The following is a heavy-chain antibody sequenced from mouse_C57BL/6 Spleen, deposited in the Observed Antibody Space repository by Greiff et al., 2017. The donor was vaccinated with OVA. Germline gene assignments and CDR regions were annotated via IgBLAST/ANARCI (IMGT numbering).Heavy chain of an antibody. Sequence: VQLQQPGAELVRPGTSVKLSCKASGYTFTSYWMHWVKQRPGQGLEWIGVIDPSDSYTNYNQKFKGKATLTVDTSSSTAYMQLSSLTSEDSAVYYCARGGNYLDYWGKGTTLTVSS. J-gene: IGHJ2*01. CDR2: IDPSDSYT. CDR3: ARGGNYLDY. CDR1: GYTFTSYW. V-gene: IGHV1-59*01.